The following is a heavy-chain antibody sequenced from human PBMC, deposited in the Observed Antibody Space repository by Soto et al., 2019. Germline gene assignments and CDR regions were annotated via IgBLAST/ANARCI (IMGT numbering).Heavy chain of an antibody. CDR1: GGSISSYY. Sequence: SETLSLTCTVSGGSISSYYWSWIRQPPGKGLEWIGYIYYSGSTNYNPSLKSRVTISVDTSKNQFSLKLSSVTAADTAVYYCARHDMSNPALDYWGQGTLVTVSS. D-gene: IGHD4-4*01. J-gene: IGHJ4*02. CDR2: IYYSGST. V-gene: IGHV4-59*08. CDR3: ARHDMSNPALDY.